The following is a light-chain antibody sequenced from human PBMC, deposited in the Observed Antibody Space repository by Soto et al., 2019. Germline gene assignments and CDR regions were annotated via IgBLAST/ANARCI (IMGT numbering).Light chain of an antibody. Sequence: QSVLAQPASVSGSPGQSIDISCAGSSSDVGGYDYVSWYQQHPDKDPKLILYDVSNRPSGISFCFSGSKSGNTASLTISWLQYEDEADYYCRSYTSSATYVFGTGTKLTVL. CDR3: RSYTSSATYV. CDR2: DVS. V-gene: IGLV2-14*03. J-gene: IGLJ1*01. CDR1: SSDVGGYDY.